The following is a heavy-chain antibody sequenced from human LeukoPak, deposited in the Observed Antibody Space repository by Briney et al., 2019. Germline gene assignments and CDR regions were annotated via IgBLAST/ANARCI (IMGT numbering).Heavy chain of an antibody. J-gene: IGHJ6*03. Sequence: SVKVSCKASGGTFSSYAISWVRQAPGQGLEWMGGIIPIFGTANYAQKFQGRVTITADESTSTAYMELSSLRSKDTAVYYCAGTPPLRNYMDVWGKGTTVTVSS. CDR3: AGTPPLRNYMDV. D-gene: IGHD1-7*01. V-gene: IGHV1-69*13. CDR2: IIPIFGTA. CDR1: GGTFSSYA.